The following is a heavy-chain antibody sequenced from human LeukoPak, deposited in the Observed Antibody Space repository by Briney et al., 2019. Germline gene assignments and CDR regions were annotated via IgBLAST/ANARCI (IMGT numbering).Heavy chain of an antibody. CDR3: ARDSKKLLCSGPYGMDF. CDR1: GGTFSSYA. D-gene: IGHD3-10*02. Sequence: ASVKVSCKASGGTFSSYAISWVRQAPGQGLEWMGGIIPIFGTANYAQKFQGRVTITADESTSTAYMELSSLRSEDTAVYYCARDSKKLLCSGPYGMDFWGKGTTVTVSS. CDR2: IIPIFGTA. J-gene: IGHJ6*04. V-gene: IGHV1-69*13.